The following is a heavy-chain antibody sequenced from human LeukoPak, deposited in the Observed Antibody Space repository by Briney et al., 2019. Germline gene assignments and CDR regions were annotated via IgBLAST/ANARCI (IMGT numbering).Heavy chain of an antibody. CDR2: IIPIFGTA. D-gene: IGHD3-3*01. V-gene: IGHV1-69*13. Sequence: SVKVSCKASGGTFSSYAISWVRQAPGQGLEWMGGIIPIFGTANYAQKFQGRVTITADESTSTAYMELSSLRSEDTAVYYCARAHPITIFGVVTGADFNWFDPWGQGTLVTVSS. CDR3: ARAHPITIFGVVTGADFNWFDP. J-gene: IGHJ5*02. CDR1: GGTFSSYA.